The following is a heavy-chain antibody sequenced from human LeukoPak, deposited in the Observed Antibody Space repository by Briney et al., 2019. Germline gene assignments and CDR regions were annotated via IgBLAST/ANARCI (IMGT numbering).Heavy chain of an antibody. Sequence: PGGSLRLSCAASRFTFSSYGMHWVRQAPGKGLEWVAVISYDGSNKYYADSVKGRFTISRDNSKNTLYLQMNSLRAEDTAVYYCARESDDYGDYVFDYWGQGTLVTVSS. CDR1: RFTFSSYG. J-gene: IGHJ4*02. D-gene: IGHD4-17*01. CDR2: ISYDGSNK. V-gene: IGHV3-30*03. CDR3: ARESDDYGDYVFDY.